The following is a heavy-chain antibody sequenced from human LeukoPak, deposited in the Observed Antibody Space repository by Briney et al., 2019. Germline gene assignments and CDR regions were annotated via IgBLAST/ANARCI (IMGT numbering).Heavy chain of an antibody. CDR1: GGTFSSCA. CDR3: ASSQLGYCSGGSCYSPDY. Sequence: SVKVSCKASGGTFSSCAISWVRQAPGQGLEWMGGIIPIFGTANYAQKFQGRVTITADESTSTAYMELSSLRSEDTAVYYCASSQLGYCSGGSCYSPDYWGQGTLVTVSS. D-gene: IGHD2-15*01. J-gene: IGHJ4*02. CDR2: IIPIFGTA. V-gene: IGHV1-69*13.